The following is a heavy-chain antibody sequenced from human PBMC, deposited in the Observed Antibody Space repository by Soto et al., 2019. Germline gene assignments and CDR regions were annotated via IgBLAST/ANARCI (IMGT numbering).Heavy chain of an antibody. Sequence: SVKVSCKASGGTFSSYAISWVRQAPGQGLEWMGGIIPIFGTANYAQKFQGRVTITADKSTSTAYMELSSLRSEDTAVYYCARELVPATGYDAFDIWGQGTMVPVSS. V-gene: IGHV1-69*06. CDR3: ARELVPATGYDAFDI. D-gene: IGHD2-2*01. J-gene: IGHJ3*02. CDR2: IIPIFGTA. CDR1: GGTFSSYA.